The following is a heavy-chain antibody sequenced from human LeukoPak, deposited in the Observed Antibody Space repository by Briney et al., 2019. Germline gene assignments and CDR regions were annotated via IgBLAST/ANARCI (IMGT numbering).Heavy chain of an antibody. Sequence: SSETLSLTCAVYGGSFSGYYWSWIRQPPGKGLEWIGEINHSGSTNYNPSPKSRVTISVDTSKNQFTLKLSFVTAADTAVYYCARVHIAAAGTCWFDPWGQGTLVTVSS. J-gene: IGHJ5*02. CDR3: ARVHIAAAGTCWFDP. CDR1: GGSFSGYY. CDR2: INHSGST. V-gene: IGHV4-34*01. D-gene: IGHD6-13*01.